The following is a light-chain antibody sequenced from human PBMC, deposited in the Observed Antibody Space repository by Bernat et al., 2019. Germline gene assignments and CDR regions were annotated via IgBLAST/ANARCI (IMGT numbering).Light chain of an antibody. CDR1: NIGEKS. V-gene: IGLV3-21*03. CDR2: DDS. CDR3: QVWDSSSDHVV. Sequence: SSVLTQPPSVSVAPGKTARITCGGNNIGEKSVNWYQQRPGQAPVLAVHDDSDRPSGIPERFSGSNSGNTATLTISRGEVGDEADYYCQVWDSSSDHVVFGGGTELTVL. J-gene: IGLJ3*02.